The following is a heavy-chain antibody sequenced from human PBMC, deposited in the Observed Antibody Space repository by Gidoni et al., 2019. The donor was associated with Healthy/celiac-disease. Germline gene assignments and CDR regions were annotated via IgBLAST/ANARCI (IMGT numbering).Heavy chain of an antibody. V-gene: IGHV3-23*04. CDR2: ISGSGGST. CDR1: GFTFSISA. D-gene: IGHD2-8*01. J-gene: IGHJ4*02. Sequence: EVQLVESGGGLVQPGVSLRLSCAASGFTFSISALSWVRQAPGKGLEWVSAISGSGGSTYYADSVKGRFTISRDNSKNTLYLQMNSLRAEDTAVYYCAKDLGEDIVLMVYAPYDYWGQGTLVTVSS. CDR3: AKDLGEDIVLMVYAPYDY.